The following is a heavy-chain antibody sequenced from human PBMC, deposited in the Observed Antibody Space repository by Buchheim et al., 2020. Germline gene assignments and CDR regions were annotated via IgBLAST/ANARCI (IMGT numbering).Heavy chain of an antibody. CDR3: AKAGIVATSGMDV. CDR1: GFTFSSYG. V-gene: IGHV3-30*18. Sequence: QVQLVESGGGVVQPGRSLRLSCAASGFTFSSYGMHWVRQAPGKGLEWVAVISYDGSNKYYANSVKGRFTISRDNSKNTLYLQMNSLRAEDTAVYYCAKAGIVATSGMDVRGQGTT. D-gene: IGHD5-12*01. J-gene: IGHJ6*02. CDR2: ISYDGSNK.